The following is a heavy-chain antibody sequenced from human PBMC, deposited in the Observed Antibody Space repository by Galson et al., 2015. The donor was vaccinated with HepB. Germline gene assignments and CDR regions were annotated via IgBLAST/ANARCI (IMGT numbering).Heavy chain of an antibody. J-gene: IGHJ4*02. Sequence: SVKVSCKASGYTFTSYGISWVRQAPGQGLEWMGWISAYNGNTNYAQKLQGRVTMTTDTSTSTAYMELRSLRSDDTAVYYCARGGDGYNYLAEPWFDYWGQGTLVTVSS. CDR1: GYTFTSYG. D-gene: IGHD5-24*01. CDR3: ARGGDGYNYLAEPWFDY. V-gene: IGHV1-18*01. CDR2: ISAYNGNT.